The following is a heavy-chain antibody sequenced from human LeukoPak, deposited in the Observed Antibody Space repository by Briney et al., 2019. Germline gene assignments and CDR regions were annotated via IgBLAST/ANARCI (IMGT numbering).Heavy chain of an antibody. CDR1: GYTFTGYY. V-gene: IGHV1-2*02. Sequence: ASVKVSCKASGYTFTGYYMHWVRQAPGQGLEWMGWINPNSGGTNYAQKFQGRVTMTRDTSISTAYMELSRLRSDDTAVYYCARDLRFLEWSVTAYYYYYMDVWGKGTTVTVSS. J-gene: IGHJ6*03. D-gene: IGHD3-3*01. CDR3: ARDLRFLEWSVTAYYYYYMDV. CDR2: INPNSGGT.